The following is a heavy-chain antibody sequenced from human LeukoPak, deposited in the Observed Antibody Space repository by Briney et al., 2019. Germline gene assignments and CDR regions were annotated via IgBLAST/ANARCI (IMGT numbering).Heavy chain of an antibody. Sequence: PGGSLRLSCAASGVTFSSYSMNWVRQAPGKGLEWVSYISSSSSTIYYADSLKSRFTISRENAKNTLYLLMNSVRAEDTAVYYCSRGYSSSWFDFDYWGQGTLVTVSS. V-gene: IGHV3-48*01. CDR3: SRGYSSSWFDFDY. D-gene: IGHD6-13*01. J-gene: IGHJ4*02. CDR2: ISSSSSTI. CDR1: GVTFSSYS.